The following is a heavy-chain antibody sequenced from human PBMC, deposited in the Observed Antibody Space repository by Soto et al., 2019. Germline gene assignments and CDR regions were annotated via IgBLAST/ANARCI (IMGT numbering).Heavy chain of an antibody. J-gene: IGHJ5*02. Sequence: SVKVSCKASGGTFSSYAISWVRQAPGQGXEWMGGIIPIFGTANYAQKFQGRVTITADKSTSTAYMELSSLRSEDTAVYYCARDRPYCSSTSCYDWFDPWGQGSLVTVSS. D-gene: IGHD2-2*01. CDR1: GGTFSSYA. V-gene: IGHV1-69*06. CDR2: IIPIFGTA. CDR3: ARDRPYCSSTSCYDWFDP.